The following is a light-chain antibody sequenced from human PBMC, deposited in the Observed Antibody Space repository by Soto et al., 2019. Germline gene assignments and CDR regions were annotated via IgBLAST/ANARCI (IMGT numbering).Light chain of an antibody. V-gene: IGKV4-1*01. Sequence: DIVMTQSPDFLGVSLGERATINCKSSQSLLYSSTNKNYLVWYQQKPGQPPKVLIHWATTRESGVPVRFSGSGSGTDFTLTISSLHPEDVALYYCQQYYSTPPTFGQGTRLEIK. J-gene: IGKJ5*01. CDR1: QSLLYSSTNKNY. CDR2: WAT. CDR3: QQYYSTPPT.